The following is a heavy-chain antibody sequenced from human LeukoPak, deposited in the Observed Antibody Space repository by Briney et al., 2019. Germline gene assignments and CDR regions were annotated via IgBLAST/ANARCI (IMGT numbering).Heavy chain of an antibody. J-gene: IGHJ4*02. V-gene: IGHV4-34*01. CDR3: ARHGSGSSTFGY. D-gene: IGHD1-26*01. CDR2: INHSGST. CDR1: GGSFSGYY. Sequence: SETLSLTCAVYGGSFSGYYWSWIRQPPGKGLEWIGEINHSGSTNYNPSLKSRVTISVDTSKNQFSLKLSSVTAADTAVYYCARHGSGSSTFGYWGQGTLVTVSS.